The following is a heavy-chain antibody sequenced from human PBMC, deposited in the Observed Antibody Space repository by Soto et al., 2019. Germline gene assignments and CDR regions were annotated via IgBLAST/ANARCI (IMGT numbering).Heavy chain of an antibody. V-gene: IGHV3-33*01. Sequence: PGGSLRLSCAASGFTFSSYGMHWVRQAPGKGLEWVAVIWYDGSNKYYADSVKGRFTISRDNSKNTLYLQMNSLRAEDTAVYYCAREGYCSSTSCYTWGPYYYYGMDVWGQGTTVPVS. J-gene: IGHJ6*02. CDR3: AREGYCSSTSCYTWGPYYYYGMDV. CDR1: GFTFSSYG. D-gene: IGHD2-2*02. CDR2: IWYDGSNK.